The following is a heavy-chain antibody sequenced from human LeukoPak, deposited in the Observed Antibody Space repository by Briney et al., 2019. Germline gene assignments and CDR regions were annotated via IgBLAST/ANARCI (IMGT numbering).Heavy chain of an antibody. CDR2: IKQDGSEK. Sequence: GGSLRLSCAASGFTFSSYWMSWVRQAPGKGLEWAANIKQDGSEKYYVDSVKGRFTISRDNAKNSLYLQMNSLRAEDTAVYYCARDLDSSSWYLNYYYYYGMDVWGQGTTVTVSS. D-gene: IGHD6-13*01. CDR3: ARDLDSSSWYLNYYYYYGMDV. V-gene: IGHV3-7*03. CDR1: GFTFSSYW. J-gene: IGHJ6*02.